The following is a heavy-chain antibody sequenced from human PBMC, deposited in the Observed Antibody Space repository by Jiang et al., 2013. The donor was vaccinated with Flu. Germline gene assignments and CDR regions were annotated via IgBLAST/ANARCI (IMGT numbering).Heavy chain of an antibody. D-gene: IGHD3-16*01. CDR3: ARGINSAFDI. CDR1: GDSVSSNVAA. V-gene: IGHV6-1*01. CDR2: TYYNSKWYH. Sequence: SQTLSLTCDISGDSVSSNVAAWNWIRQSPSRGLEWLGRTYYNSKWYHDYAISVKSRITINPDTSKNQFSLQLNSVTPEDTAVYYCARGINSAFDIWGQGTMVTASS. J-gene: IGHJ3*02.